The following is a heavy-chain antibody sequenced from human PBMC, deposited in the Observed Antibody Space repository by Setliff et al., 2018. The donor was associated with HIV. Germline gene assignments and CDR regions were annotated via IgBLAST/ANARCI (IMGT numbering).Heavy chain of an antibody. J-gene: IGHJ6*02. CDR2: ISTYSDET. CDR3: ARDVEHMMDV. Sequence: ASVKVSCKAPGYTFTGYYMHWVRQAPGQGLEWMGWISTYSDETSYAQKLQGRVTMTTDTSTSTAYMELRRLRVDDTAAYYCARDVEHMMDVWGQGTTVTVS. CDR1: GYTFTGYY. V-gene: IGHV1-18*04.